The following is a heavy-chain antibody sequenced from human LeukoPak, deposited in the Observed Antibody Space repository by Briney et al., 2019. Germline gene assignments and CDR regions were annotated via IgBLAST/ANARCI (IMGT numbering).Heavy chain of an antibody. D-gene: IGHD3-3*01. CDR3: ARVLRGFLEWHYYYYGMDV. CDR1: GGSFSGYY. J-gene: IGHJ6*02. Sequence: SETLSLTCAVYGGSFSGYYWSWIRQPPGKGLEWIGEVNHSGSTNYNPSLKSRVTISVDTSKNQFSLKLSSVTAADTAVYYCARVLRGFLEWHYYYYGMDVWGQGTTVTVSS. V-gene: IGHV4-34*01. CDR2: VNHSGST.